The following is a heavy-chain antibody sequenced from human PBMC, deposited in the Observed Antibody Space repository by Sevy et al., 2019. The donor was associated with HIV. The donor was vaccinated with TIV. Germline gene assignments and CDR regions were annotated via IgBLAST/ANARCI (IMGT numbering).Heavy chain of an antibody. J-gene: IGHJ4*02. CDR3: AKDRIVVVPAAIHGPNFDY. V-gene: IGHV3-30*18. D-gene: IGHD2-2*01. Sequence: GGSLRLSCAASGFTFSSYGMHWVRQAPGKGLEWVAVISYDGSNKYYADSVKGRFTISRDNSKNRLYLQMNSLRAEDTAVYYCAKDRIVVVPAAIHGPNFDYWGQGTLVTVSS. CDR2: ISYDGSNK. CDR1: GFTFSSYG.